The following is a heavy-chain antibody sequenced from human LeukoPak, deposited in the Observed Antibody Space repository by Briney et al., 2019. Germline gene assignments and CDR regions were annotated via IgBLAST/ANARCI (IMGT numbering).Heavy chain of an antibody. D-gene: IGHD6-19*01. J-gene: IGHJ6*02. CDR3: ARESSGQWLEIYYYYGMDV. V-gene: IGHV3-7*01. CDR1: GFTFSSYW. CDR2: IKQDGSEK. Sequence: PGGSLRLSCAASGFTFSSYWMSWVRQAPGKGLEWVANIKQDGSEKYYVDSVKGRFTISRDNAKNSLYLQMNSLRAEDTAVYYCARESSGQWLEIYYYYGMDVWGQGTTVTVSS.